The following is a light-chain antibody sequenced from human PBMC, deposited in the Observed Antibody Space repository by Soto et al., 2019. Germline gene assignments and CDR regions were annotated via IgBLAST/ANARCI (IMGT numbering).Light chain of an antibody. CDR2: DTS. CDR1: QSVSNVY. Sequence: EIVLTQSPGTLSLSPVERATLSCRASQSVSNVYLAWYQQKPGQAPRLLIYDTSNRATGIPDRFSGSGSGTDFTLTISRLEPEDFAVYYCQQSGSSPRTFGQGTQLEIK. CDR3: QQSGSSPRT. J-gene: IGKJ2*01. V-gene: IGKV3-20*01.